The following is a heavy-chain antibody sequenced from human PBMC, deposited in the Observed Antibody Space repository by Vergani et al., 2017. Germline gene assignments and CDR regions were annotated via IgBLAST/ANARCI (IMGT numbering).Heavy chain of an antibody. CDR2: IYSGGST. V-gene: IGHV3-66*01. D-gene: IGHD5-18*01. CDR3: AKEVVGYSYGIVDY. Sequence: EVQLVESGGGLVQPGGSLRLSCAASGFTVSSNYMSWVRQAPGKGLEWVSVIYSGGSTYYADSVKGRFTISRDNSKNTLYLQMNSLRAEDTAVYYCAKEVVGYSYGIVDYWGQGTLVTVSS. J-gene: IGHJ4*02. CDR1: GFTVSSNY.